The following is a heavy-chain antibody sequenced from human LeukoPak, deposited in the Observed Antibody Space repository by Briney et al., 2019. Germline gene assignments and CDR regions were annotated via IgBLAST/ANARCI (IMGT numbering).Heavy chain of an antibody. J-gene: IGHJ4*02. D-gene: IGHD6-6*01. CDR2: ISYDGSNK. CDR3: ASGTKEQLAPPPDY. V-gene: IGHV3-30-3*01. CDR1: GFTFSSYA. Sequence: RTGRSLRLSCAASGFTFSSYAMHWVRQAPGKGLEWVAVISYDGSNKYYADSVKSRFTISRDNSKNTLYLQMNSLRAEDTAVYYCASGTKEQLAPPPDYWGQGTLVTVSS.